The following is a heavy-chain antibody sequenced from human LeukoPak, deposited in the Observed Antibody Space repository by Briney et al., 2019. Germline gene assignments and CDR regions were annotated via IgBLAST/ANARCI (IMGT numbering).Heavy chain of an antibody. D-gene: IGHD2-2*01. Sequence: WGTLRLSCAASGFSFSTSSMSWVRQPPGKGLEWISYSSSSSSSRYYADSVKCRFTTFRDNARNSLYLHMNVLRAEDTGVYFCARDARSHCGTDACYAPYFDYWGKGSLVSV. CDR1: GFSFSTSS. J-gene: IGHJ4*02. CDR2: SSSSSSSR. CDR3: ARDARSHCGTDACYAPYFDY. V-gene: IGHV3-48*01.